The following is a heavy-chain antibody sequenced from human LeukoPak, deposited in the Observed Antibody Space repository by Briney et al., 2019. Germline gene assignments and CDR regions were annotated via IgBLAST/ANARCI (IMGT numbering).Heavy chain of an antibody. CDR1: GFTFSSYA. D-gene: IGHD6-19*01. Sequence: GGSLRLSCAASGFTFSSYAMHWVRRAPGKGLEYVSAISSNGGSTFYANSVKGRFIVSRDNSKNTLSLQMGSLRTEDLAVYYCARRAPGFSSGWLDYWGQGTLVTVSS. CDR2: ISSNGGST. V-gene: IGHV3-64*01. J-gene: IGHJ4*02. CDR3: ARRAPGFSSGWLDY.